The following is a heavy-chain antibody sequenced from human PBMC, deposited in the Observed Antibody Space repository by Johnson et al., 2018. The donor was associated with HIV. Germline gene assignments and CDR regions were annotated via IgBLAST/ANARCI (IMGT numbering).Heavy chain of an antibody. CDR1: GFTFNNYG. CDR2: IRFDETIK. V-gene: IGHV3-30*02. CDR3: AKEAYYVEAFDI. J-gene: IGHJ3*02. D-gene: IGHD3-16*01. Sequence: VQLVESGGGLVQPGGSLRLSCAASGFTFNNYGMHWVRQSPGKGLEWVAFIRFDETIKYYGDSVKGRFTISRDNSKNTLYLQMNILRAEDTAVYFCAKEAYYVEAFDIWGQGTMVTVSS.